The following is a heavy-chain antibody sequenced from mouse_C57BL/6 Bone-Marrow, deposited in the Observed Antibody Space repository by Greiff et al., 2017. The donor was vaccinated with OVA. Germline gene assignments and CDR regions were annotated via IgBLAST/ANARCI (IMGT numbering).Heavy chain of an antibody. CDR1: GYTFTSYD. Sequence: VMLVESGPELVKPGASVKLSCKASGYTFTSYDINWVKQRPGQGLEWIGWIYPRDGSTKYNEKFKGKATLTVDTSSSTAYMELHSLTSEDSAVYFCARCLGQNYWGQGTTLTVSS. CDR3: ARCLGQNY. D-gene: IGHD3-3*01. J-gene: IGHJ2*01. V-gene: IGHV1-85*01. CDR2: IYPRDGST.